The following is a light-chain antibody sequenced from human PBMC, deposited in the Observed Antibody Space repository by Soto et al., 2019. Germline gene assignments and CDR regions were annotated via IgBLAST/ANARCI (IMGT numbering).Light chain of an antibody. CDR3: SSYTSSSLYV. CDR1: SNDVGGYNY. V-gene: IGLV2-14*03. CDR2: DVI. J-gene: IGLJ1*01. Sequence: QSVLTRPASVSGSPGQSITISCTGTSNDVGGYNYVSWYQQHPVKAPKLMIYDVINRPSGVSYRFSGSKSGNTASLTISGLQAEDESDYYCSSYTSSSLYVFGTGTKVTVL.